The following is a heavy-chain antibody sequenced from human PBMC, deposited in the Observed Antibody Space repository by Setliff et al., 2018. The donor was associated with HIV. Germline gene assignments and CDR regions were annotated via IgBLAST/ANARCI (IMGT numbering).Heavy chain of an antibody. CDR1: GFTFSSYG. D-gene: IGHD5-18*01. J-gene: IGHJ6*02. Sequence: PGGSLRLSCAASGFTFSSYGMHWVRQAPGKGPEWVAFIRFDGNEKNYVDSVKGRFTISRDNTKNSLYLQMDSLRAEDTTVYYCARKLQPGYGMDVWGQGTTVTVSS. CDR3: ARKLQPGYGMDV. V-gene: IGHV3-30*02. CDR2: IRFDGNEK.